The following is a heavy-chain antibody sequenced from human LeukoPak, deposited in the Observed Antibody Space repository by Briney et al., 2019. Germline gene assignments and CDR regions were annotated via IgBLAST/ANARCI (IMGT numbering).Heavy chain of an antibody. V-gene: IGHV3-30*18. Sequence: PGRSLRLSCAASGFTFSSYGMHWVRQAPGKGLEWVAVISYDGSNKYYADSVKGRFTISRDNSKNTLYLQMNSLRAEDTAVYYRAKAAPRWELPGFFDYWGQGTLVTVSS. CDR2: ISYDGSNK. CDR3: AKAAPRWELPGFFDY. D-gene: IGHD1-26*01. CDR1: GFTFSSYG. J-gene: IGHJ4*02.